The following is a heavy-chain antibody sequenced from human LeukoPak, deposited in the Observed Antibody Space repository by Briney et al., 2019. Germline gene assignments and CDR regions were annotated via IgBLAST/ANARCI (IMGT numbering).Heavy chain of an antibody. D-gene: IGHD2-2*02. CDR1: GXTFGDYT. CDR3: AKDSANTYLPDY. Sequence: GGSLRLSCAASGXTFGDYTMHWVRQTPGKGLEWVSLISWDGADTYYADSVKGRFTISRDNSKNSLYLQMNSLRTDDTALYYCAKDSANTYLPDYWGQGTLVTVSS. CDR2: ISWDGADT. J-gene: IGHJ4*02. V-gene: IGHV3-43*01.